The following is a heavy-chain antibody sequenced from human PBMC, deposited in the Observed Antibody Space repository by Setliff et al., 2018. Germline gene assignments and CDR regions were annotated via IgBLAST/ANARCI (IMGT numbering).Heavy chain of an antibody. Sequence: RASVKVSCKASGYTFSTHGISWVRQAPGRGLEWLAWIGLYSGETNFALNIRDRLTMTTDIPTTTVYMELRGLTSDDTAVYYCARARIAVAGSDLDYWGQGTQVTVSS. CDR2: IGLYSGET. CDR1: GYTFSTHG. D-gene: IGHD6-19*01. J-gene: IGHJ4*02. V-gene: IGHV1-18*04. CDR3: ARARIAVAGSDLDY.